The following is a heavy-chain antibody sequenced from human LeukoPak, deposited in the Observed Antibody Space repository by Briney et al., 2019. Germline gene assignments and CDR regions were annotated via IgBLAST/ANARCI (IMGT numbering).Heavy chain of an antibody. CDR2: ISGSGDIT. D-gene: IGHD6-13*01. CDR1: GFTFSSYA. Sequence: GGSLRLSCAASGFTFSSYAMSWVRQAAGKGLEWVSSISGSGDITYYADAVKGRFTISRDNSKNTLYLQMNSLRAEDTAVYYCAKNSSSRYYFDSWGQGTLVTVSS. V-gene: IGHV3-23*01. CDR3: AKNSSSRYYFDS. J-gene: IGHJ4*02.